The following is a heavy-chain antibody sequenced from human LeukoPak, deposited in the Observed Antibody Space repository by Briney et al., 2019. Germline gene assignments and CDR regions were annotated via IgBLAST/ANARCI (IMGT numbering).Heavy chain of an antibody. V-gene: IGHV3-15*01. Sequence: KPGGSLRLSCAGSGFTFSNAWMSWVRQTPGKGLEWVGRIKSKTDGGTTDYAAPVKGRFTISRDDSKNTLYLQMNSLRAEDTAVYDCAREKNADIVLMVYAVHDAFDIWGQGTMVTVSS. J-gene: IGHJ3*02. CDR3: AREKNADIVLMVYAVHDAFDI. D-gene: IGHD2-8*01. CDR1: GFTFSNAW. CDR2: IKSKTDGGTT.